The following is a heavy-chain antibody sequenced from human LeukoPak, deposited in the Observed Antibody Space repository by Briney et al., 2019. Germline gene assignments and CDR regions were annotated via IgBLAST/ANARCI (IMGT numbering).Heavy chain of an antibody. CDR1: GFRLINSW. Sequence: GGSLRLSCAAYGFRLINSWRHSVRQAPGKGLVWVSRINTDGSSTNYADSVKGRFTISRDNAKNTLYLQMNTPRAEDTAVYYCAREYGYITPHFDYWGQGTLVTVSS. J-gene: IGHJ4*02. D-gene: IGHD5-24*01. CDR3: AREYGYITPHFDY. V-gene: IGHV3-74*01. CDR2: INTDGSST.